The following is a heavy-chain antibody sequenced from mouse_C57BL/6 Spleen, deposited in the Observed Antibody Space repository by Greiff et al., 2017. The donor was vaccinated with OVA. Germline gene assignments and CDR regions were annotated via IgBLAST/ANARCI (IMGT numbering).Heavy chain of an antibody. CDR1: GFTFSSYA. CDR2: ISDGGSYT. Sequence: EVKLVESGGGLVKPGGSLKLSCAASGFTFSSYAMSWVRQTPEKRLEWVATISDGGSYTYYPDNVKGRFTISRDNAKNNLYLQMSHLKSEDTAMYDCASVLAGLLGFDYWGQGTTLTVSS. J-gene: IGHJ2*01. D-gene: IGHD2-3*01. V-gene: IGHV5-4*03. CDR3: ASVLAGLLGFDY.